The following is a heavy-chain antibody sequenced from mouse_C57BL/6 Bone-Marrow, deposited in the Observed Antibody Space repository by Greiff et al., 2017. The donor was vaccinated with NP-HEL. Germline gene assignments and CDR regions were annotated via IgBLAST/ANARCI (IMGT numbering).Heavy chain of an antibody. J-gene: IGHJ3*01. CDR1: GYSITSGYY. V-gene: IGHV3-6*01. Sequence: DVKLQESGPGLVKPSQSLSLTCSVTGYSITSGYYWNWIRQFPGNNLEWMGYISYDGSNNYNPSLKNRISITRDTSKNQFFLKLNSVTTEDTATYYCARELYSMFAYWGQGTLVTVTA. CDR3: ARELYSMFAY. CDR2: ISYDGSN.